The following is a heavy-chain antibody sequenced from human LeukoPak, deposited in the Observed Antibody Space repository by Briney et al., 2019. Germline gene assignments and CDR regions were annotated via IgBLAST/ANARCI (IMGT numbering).Heavy chain of an antibody. CDR2: MNPNSGNT. Sequence: ASVKVSCKASGYTFTSYDINWVRQATGQGLEWMGWMNPNSGNTGYAQKFQGRVTITRNTPISTAYMELSSLRSDDTAVYYCARGRRSDSYTEFDPWGQGTLVTVSS. D-gene: IGHD3-16*01. CDR1: GYTFTSYD. CDR3: ARGRRSDSYTEFDP. J-gene: IGHJ5*02. V-gene: IGHV1-8*03.